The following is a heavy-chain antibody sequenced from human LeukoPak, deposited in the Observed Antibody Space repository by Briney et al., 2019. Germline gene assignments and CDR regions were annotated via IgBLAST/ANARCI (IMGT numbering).Heavy chain of an antibody. V-gene: IGHV3-23*01. D-gene: IGHD3-9*01. Sequence: GGSLRLSCAASGFTFSSYAMSWVRQAPGKGLEWVSSISDNSVGTYYADSVRGRFTIYRDYSKIMLYMQMNSLRAEDTAVYYCVLTGYVTDVWGQGTTVTVSS. J-gene: IGHJ6*02. CDR1: GFTFSSYA. CDR2: ISDNSVGT. CDR3: VLTGYVTDV.